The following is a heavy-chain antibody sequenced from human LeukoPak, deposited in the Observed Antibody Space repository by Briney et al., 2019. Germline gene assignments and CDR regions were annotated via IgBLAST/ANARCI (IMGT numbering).Heavy chain of an antibody. V-gene: IGHV3-30*02. CDR1: GFTFSSYG. J-gene: IGHJ4*02. D-gene: IGHD3-22*01. CDR2: IRYDGGNK. Sequence: GGSLRLSCAASGFTFSSYGMHWVRQPPGKGLEWVAFIRYDGGNKYYADSVKGRFTISRDNSKNTLYLQMNSLRAEDTAVYYCAKLFDSSGFDYWGQGTLVTVSS. CDR3: AKLFDSSGFDY.